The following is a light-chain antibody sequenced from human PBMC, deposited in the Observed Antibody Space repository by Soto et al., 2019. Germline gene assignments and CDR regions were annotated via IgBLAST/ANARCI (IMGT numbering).Light chain of an antibody. CDR1: SSDVGSYNL. J-gene: IGLJ3*02. V-gene: IGLV2-23*02. Sequence: QSALTQPASVSGSLGQSITISCTGTSSDVGSYNLVSWYQQHPGKAPKLMIYEVNKRPSGVSNRFSGSNSGNTASLTISGLQAEDEADYYCCSYADSSTFEWVFGGGTKLTVL. CDR2: EVN. CDR3: CSYADSSTFEWV.